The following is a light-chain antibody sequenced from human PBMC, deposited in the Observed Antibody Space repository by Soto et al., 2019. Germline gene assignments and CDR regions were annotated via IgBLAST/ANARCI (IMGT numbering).Light chain of an antibody. V-gene: IGLV1-40*01. CDR2: GNS. CDR3: QSYDSSLSGSV. CDR1: SSNIGAGYD. J-gene: IGLJ2*01. Sequence: QSVLTQPPSVSGAPGQRVTISCTGSSSNIGAGYDVHWYQQFPGIAPKLLISGNSNRPSGVPDRFSGSKSGTSASLAITGLQAEDEADYYGQSYDSSLSGSVFGGGTKLTVL.